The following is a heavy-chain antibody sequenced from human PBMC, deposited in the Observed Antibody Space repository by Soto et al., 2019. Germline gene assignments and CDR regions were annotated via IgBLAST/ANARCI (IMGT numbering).Heavy chain of an antibody. Sequence: QVQLQQWGAGLLKPSETLSLTCAVYGGSFSGYYWSWIRQPPGKGLEWIGEINHSGSTNYNLSLKIRVTISVDTSKNQFSLKLSSVTAADTAVYYCARRFVVVPAAEDWFDPWGQGTLVTVSS. CDR3: ARRFVVVPAAEDWFDP. J-gene: IGHJ5*02. V-gene: IGHV4-34*01. D-gene: IGHD2-2*01. CDR2: INHSGST. CDR1: GGSFSGYY.